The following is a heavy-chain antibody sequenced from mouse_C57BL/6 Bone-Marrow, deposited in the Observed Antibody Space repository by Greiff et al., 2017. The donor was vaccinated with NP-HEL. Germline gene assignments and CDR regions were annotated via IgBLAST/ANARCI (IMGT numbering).Heavy chain of an antibody. Sequence: QVQLQQPGAELVKPGASVKMSCKASGYTFTSYWITWVKQRPGQGLEWIGDIYPGSGSTNYNEKFKSKATLTVDTSSSTAYMQLSSLTSEDSAVYYCARDLLLRPPWYFEVWGTGTTVTVSS. CDR1: GYTFTSYW. J-gene: IGHJ1*03. V-gene: IGHV1-55*01. CDR3: ARDLLLRPPWYFEV. D-gene: IGHD1-1*01. CDR2: IYPGSGST.